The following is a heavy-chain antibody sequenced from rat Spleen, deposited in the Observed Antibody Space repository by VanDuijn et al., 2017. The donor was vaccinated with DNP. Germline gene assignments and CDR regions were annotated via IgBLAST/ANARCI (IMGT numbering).Heavy chain of an antibody. Sequence: EVQLQESGPGLVKPSQSLSLTCSVTGYSISSNYWGWIRKFPGNKMELIGHISYSGSTSYNPSLKSRISISRDTSKNQFFLQLNSVTTEDTAKYYCAREGVGEGVFDYWGQGVMVTVSS. J-gene: IGHJ2*01. CDR2: ISYSGST. CDR3: AREGVGEGVFDY. V-gene: IGHV3-1*01. CDR1: GYSISSNY. D-gene: IGHD4-4*01.